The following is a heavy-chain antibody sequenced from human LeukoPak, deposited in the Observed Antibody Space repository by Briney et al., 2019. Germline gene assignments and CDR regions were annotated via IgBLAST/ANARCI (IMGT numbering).Heavy chain of an antibody. CDR1: GFTFSSYA. V-gene: IGHV3-23*01. Sequence: PGGSLRLSCAASGFTFSSYAMTWVRQAPGKGLEWVSSISSSGGSTYYADSVRGRFTISRDNSKSTLSLQMNSLRVEDTAIYYCATYRQVLLPFESWGQGTLVTVSS. CDR2: ISSSGGST. CDR3: ATYRQVLLPFES. J-gene: IGHJ4*02. D-gene: IGHD5-18*01.